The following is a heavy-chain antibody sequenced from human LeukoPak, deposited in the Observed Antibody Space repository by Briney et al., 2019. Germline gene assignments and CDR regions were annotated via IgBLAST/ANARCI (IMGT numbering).Heavy chain of an antibody. CDR1: GFTVSRNY. Sequence: PGGSLRLSCAASGFTVSRNYMSWVRQAPGKGLEWVSVIYSGGSTYYADSVKGRFTISRDNSKNTLYLQMNSLRVEDTAVYYCARDGAQTDYYYGLDVWGQGTTVTVSS. D-gene: IGHD3-16*01. CDR2: IYSGGST. CDR3: ARDGAQTDYYYGLDV. V-gene: IGHV3-66*01. J-gene: IGHJ6*02.